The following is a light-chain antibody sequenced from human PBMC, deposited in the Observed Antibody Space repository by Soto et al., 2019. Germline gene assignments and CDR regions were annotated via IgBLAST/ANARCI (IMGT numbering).Light chain of an antibody. CDR2: DAS. CDR3: QQYTDFPT. J-gene: IGKJ1*01. CDR1: ESISKW. Sequence: IHMTHSPSTLSASVLYRVTITFRPNESISKWLAWYQQRPGQAPQLLIHDASSLEPGVPSRFSGSGSGTEFILTINSLQPDDFATYYCQQYTDFPTFGQGTKVDIK. V-gene: IGKV1-5*01.